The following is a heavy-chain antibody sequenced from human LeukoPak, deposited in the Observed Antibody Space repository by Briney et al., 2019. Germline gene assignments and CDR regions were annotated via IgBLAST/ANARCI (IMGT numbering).Heavy chain of an antibody. CDR2: TYYRSKWYN. D-gene: IGHD2-2*02. CDR3: ARDIHGSRLEY. J-gene: IGHJ4*02. V-gene: IGHV6-1*01. Sequence: LGRTYYRSKWYNDFAVSVRSRITINPDTSKNQFSLQLNSVTPEDTAVYYCARDIHGSRLEYWGQGTLVTVSS.